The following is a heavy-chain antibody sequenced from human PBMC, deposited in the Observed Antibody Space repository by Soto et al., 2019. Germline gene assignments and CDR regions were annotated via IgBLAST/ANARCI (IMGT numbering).Heavy chain of an antibody. V-gene: IGHV1-18*01. CDR2: ITTFNGKT. D-gene: IGHD3-16*01. Sequence: QVPLVQSGAEVKRPGASVKVSCKASNYTFINFGISWVRQAPGQGLEWMGWITTFNGKTNYAQKFQGRITINADTSTSPAYMALRSLIPADPPVYSCVSDRFASFAPPASAYWGQATLVTVSS. J-gene: IGHJ4*02. CDR3: VSDRFASFAPPASAY. CDR1: NYTFINFG.